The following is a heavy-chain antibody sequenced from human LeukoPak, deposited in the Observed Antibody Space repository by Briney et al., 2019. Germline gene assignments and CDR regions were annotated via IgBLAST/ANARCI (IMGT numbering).Heavy chain of an antibody. CDR3: ASTRLRYCSSTSCKNWFDP. J-gene: IGHJ5*02. CDR2: IYYSGST. Sequence: SETLSLTCTVSGGSISSSSYYWGWIRQPPGKGLEWIGSIYYSGSTYYNPSLKSRVTISVDTSKNQFSLKLSSVTAADTAVYYCASTRLRYCSSTSCKNWFDPWGQGTLVTVSS. D-gene: IGHD2-2*01. CDR1: GGSISSSSYY. V-gene: IGHV4-39*01.